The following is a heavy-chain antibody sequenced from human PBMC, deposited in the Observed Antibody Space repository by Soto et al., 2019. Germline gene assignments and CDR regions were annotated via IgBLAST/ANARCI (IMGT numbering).Heavy chain of an antibody. CDR2: ISWQSGSI. Sequence: EVQLVESGGGLAQPGRSLRLSCAASGFIFDDYAMHWVRQAPGKGLEWVSGISWQSGSIRYADSVKGRFTIYRDNAKNSLYLQMNSLRIEDTGLYYWVKDMVTSSSAATFDYWGQALVVTVSS. CDR1: GFIFDDYA. V-gene: IGHV3-9*01. CDR3: VKDMVTSSSAATFDY. J-gene: IGHJ4*02. D-gene: IGHD6-6*01.